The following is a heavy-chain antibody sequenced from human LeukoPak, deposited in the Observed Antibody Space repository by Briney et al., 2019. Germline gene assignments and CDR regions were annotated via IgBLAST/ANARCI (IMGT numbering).Heavy chain of an antibody. CDR1: GFTFSSYW. CDR3: ARGFIAVAGLDY. Sequence: PWGSLRLSCAASGFTFSSYWMHWVRQAPGKGLVWVSRINSDGSSTSYADSVKGRFTISRDNAKNTLYLQMNSLRAEDTAVYYCARGFIAVAGLDYWGQGTLVTVSS. CDR2: INSDGSST. V-gene: IGHV3-74*01. D-gene: IGHD6-19*01. J-gene: IGHJ4*02.